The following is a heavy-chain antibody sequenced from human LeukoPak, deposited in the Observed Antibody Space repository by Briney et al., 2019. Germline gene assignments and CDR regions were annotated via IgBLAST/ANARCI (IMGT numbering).Heavy chain of an antibody. Sequence: GGSLRLSCAASGFTFSSYAMSWVRQAPGKGLEWVSDISGSGGSTYYADSVKGRFTISRDNSKNTLYLQMNSLRAEDTAVYYCAKVEAVAGIRSVFYYYYGMDVWGQGTTVTVSS. CDR2: ISGSGGST. J-gene: IGHJ6*02. CDR3: AKVEAVAGIRSVFYYYYGMDV. CDR1: GFTFSSYA. V-gene: IGHV3-23*01. D-gene: IGHD6-19*01.